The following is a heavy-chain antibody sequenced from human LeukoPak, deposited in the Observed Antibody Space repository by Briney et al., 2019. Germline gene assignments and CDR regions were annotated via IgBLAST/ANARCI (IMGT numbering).Heavy chain of an antibody. Sequence: GGSLRLSCAASGFTFSSYWMNWVRQAPGKGLVWVSRIASDGSSTTYADSVKGRFSISRDNAKNTLYLQMNSLRVEDTAVYYCARDGGGATLAYYFDSWGQGTLVTVSS. CDR2: IASDGSST. J-gene: IGHJ4*02. D-gene: IGHD1-26*01. V-gene: IGHV3-74*01. CDR3: ARDGGGATLAYYFDS. CDR1: GFTFSSYW.